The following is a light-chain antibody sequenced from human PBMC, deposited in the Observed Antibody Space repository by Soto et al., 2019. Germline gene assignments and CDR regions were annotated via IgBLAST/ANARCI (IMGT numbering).Light chain of an antibody. CDR2: EVS. V-gene: IGLV2-14*01. CDR3: YSYRGYYTRV. Sequence: QSALTQPASVSGSPGQSITISCTGTSSDVGGYNFVSWYQQHPGRAPKLLIYEVSRRPSGVSNRFSGSKSGDTASLTIYGLQAGDEADYYCYSYRGYYTRVFGAGTKVTVL. CDR1: SSDVGGYNF. J-gene: IGLJ1*01.